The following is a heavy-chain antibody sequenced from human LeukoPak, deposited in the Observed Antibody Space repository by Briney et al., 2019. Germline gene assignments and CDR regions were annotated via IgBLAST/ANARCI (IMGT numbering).Heavy chain of an antibody. CDR2: INNNTGNP. CDR3: ARAAHNRYYYDSSGYYLGY. Sequence: ASVKVSCKASGYTFTSYAMNWVRQAPGQGLEWMGWINNNTGNPTYAQGFTGRFVFSLDTSVSTAYLQISSLKAEDTAVYYCARAAHNRYYYDSSGYYLGYWGLGTLVTVSS. D-gene: IGHD3-22*01. CDR1: GYTFTSYA. J-gene: IGHJ4*02. V-gene: IGHV7-4-1*02.